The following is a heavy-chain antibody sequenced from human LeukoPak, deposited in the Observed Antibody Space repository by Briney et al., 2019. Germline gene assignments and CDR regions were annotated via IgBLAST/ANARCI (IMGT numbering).Heavy chain of an antibody. D-gene: IGHD2-21*02. V-gene: IGHV4-30-2*01. J-gene: IGHJ2*01. Sequence: ASETLSLTCTVSGGSISSGGYYWSWIRQPPGKGLEWIGYIYHSGSTYYNPSLKSRVTISVDRSKNQFSLKLSSVTAADTAVYYCASAYCGGDCTPYWYFDLWGRGTLVTVSS. CDR3: ASAYCGGDCTPYWYFDL. CDR1: GGSISSGGYY. CDR2: IYHSGST.